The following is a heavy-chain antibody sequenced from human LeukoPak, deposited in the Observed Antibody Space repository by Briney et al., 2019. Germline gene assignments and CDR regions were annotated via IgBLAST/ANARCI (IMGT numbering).Heavy chain of an antibody. Sequence: ASVKVSCKASGGTFSSYAISWVRQAPGQGLEWMGGIIPIFGTANYAQTFQGRVTITTDESTSTAYMELSSLRSEDTAEHYCARVTRDCSSTSCPSDYYYYYMDVWGKGTTVTVSS. V-gene: IGHV1-69*05. CDR1: GGTFSSYA. CDR3: ARVTRDCSSTSCPSDYYYYYMDV. CDR2: IIPIFGTA. J-gene: IGHJ6*03. D-gene: IGHD2-2*01.